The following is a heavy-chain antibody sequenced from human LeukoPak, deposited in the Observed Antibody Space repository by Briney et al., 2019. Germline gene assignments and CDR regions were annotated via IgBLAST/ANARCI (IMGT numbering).Heavy chain of an antibody. CDR1: GDSVSTTSAG. CDR3: ARGPQLVDYYYIDV. Sequence: SQTLSLTCAISGDSVSTTSAGWNWIRQSPSRGLEWLGRTYYRSKWYYDYAVSVKSRITINPDTSKNQFSLQLNSVTPEDTAVYYCARGPQLVDYYYIDVWGKGTTVTVSS. V-gene: IGHV6-1*01. D-gene: IGHD6-13*01. CDR2: TYYRSKWYY. J-gene: IGHJ6*03.